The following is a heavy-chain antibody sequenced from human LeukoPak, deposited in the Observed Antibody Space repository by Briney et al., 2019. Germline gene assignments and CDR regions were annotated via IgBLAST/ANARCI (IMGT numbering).Heavy chain of an antibody. CDR1: GFTFSSYA. J-gene: IGHJ4*02. D-gene: IGHD6-13*01. CDR2: FSGTSTN. Sequence: PRGSLRLSCAASGFTFSSYAMSWARQAPGKGLEWVSTFSGTSTNSYADAVKGRVTISRDNSKNTLFLQVNSLRAEDTAVYYCAKAGDSNWCVDFWGQGTLVTVSS. CDR3: AKAGDSNWCVDF. V-gene: IGHV3-23*01.